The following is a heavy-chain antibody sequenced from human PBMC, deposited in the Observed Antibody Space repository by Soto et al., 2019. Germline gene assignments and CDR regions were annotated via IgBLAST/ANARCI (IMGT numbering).Heavy chain of an antibody. CDR2: IIPLFGTA. CDR1: GYTFTSYY. Sequence: SVKVSGKASGYTFTSYYMPWVRQAPGQGLEWMGGIIPLFGTANYAQKFQGRVTITADESTSTAYMELNSLRYEDTAVYYCASYYDSSGSFDYWGQGTMVTVSS. CDR3: ASYYDSSGSFDY. V-gene: IGHV1-69*13. J-gene: IGHJ4*02. D-gene: IGHD3-22*01.